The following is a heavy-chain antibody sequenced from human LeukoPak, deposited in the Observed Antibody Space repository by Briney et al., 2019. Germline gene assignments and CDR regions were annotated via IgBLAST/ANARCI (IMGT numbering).Heavy chain of an antibody. CDR3: ARHSRLITTIHFDY. V-gene: IGHV4-38-2*01. Sequence: PSETLSLTCAVSGYSISSGYYWGWIRQPPGKGLEWIGSIYHSGSTYYNPSLKSRVTISVDTSKNQFSLKLSSVTAAGAAVYYCARHSRLITTIHFDYWGQGTLVTVSS. D-gene: IGHD3-22*01. J-gene: IGHJ4*02. CDR2: IYHSGST. CDR1: GYSISSGYY.